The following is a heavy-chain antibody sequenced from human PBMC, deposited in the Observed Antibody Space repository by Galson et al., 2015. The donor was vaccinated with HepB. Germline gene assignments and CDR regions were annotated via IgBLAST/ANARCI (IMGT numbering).Heavy chain of an antibody. D-gene: IGHD2-2*01. J-gene: IGHJ3*02. CDR3: ARGEYQLPDAFDI. V-gene: IGHV3-23*01. CDR1: GFSFGIYA. Sequence: SLRLSCAASGFSFGIYAMGWVRQAPGKGLEWVSCLGGNSGNTYYIDSVKGRFTISRDNSKNTMHLQLNSLRAEDTAVYYCARGEYQLPDAFDIWGQGTMVTVSS. CDR2: LGGNSGNT.